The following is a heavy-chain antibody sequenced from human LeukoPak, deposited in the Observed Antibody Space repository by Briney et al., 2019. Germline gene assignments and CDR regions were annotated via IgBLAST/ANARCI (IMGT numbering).Heavy chain of an antibody. CDR3: ARDRLGEVFDY. CDR1: GFTFSSYS. Sequence: GGSLRLSCAASGFTFSSYSMNWVRQAPGKGLEWVSSISSSSSYIYYADSVKGRFTISRDNAKNSLYLQMNSLRAEDTAVYYCARDRLGEVFDYWGQGTLVTVSS. V-gene: IGHV3-21*01. D-gene: IGHD3-16*01. CDR2: ISSSSSYI. J-gene: IGHJ4*02.